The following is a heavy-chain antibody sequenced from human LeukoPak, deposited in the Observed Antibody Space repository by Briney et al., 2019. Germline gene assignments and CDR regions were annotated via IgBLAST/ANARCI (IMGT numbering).Heavy chain of an antibody. CDR3: ARGGGYCSRTGCYGIDY. CDR1: GFTFSSYV. CDR2: IDGNGGST. D-gene: IGHD2-2*01. Sequence: GGSLRLSCTASGFTFSSYVMHWVRQAPGKGLEYVSTIDGNGGSTYYANSVKGRFTISRDNSKNTLNLQMGSLRAEDMAMYYCARGGGYCSRTGCYGIDYWGQGTLVTVSS. J-gene: IGHJ4*02. V-gene: IGHV3-64*01.